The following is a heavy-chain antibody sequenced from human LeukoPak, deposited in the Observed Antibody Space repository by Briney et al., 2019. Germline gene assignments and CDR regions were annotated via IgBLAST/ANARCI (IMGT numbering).Heavy chain of an antibody. CDR1: GFTFSSYG. V-gene: IGHV3-30*02. CDR3: AKDPTHYRVWDYYETIGLSY. D-gene: IGHD3-22*01. J-gene: IGHJ4*02. CDR2: IRYDGSNK. Sequence: PGGSLRLSCAASGFTFSSYGMHWVRQAPGKGLEWVALIRYDGSNKYYADSVKGRFTISRDNSKNTLNLQMNSLRAEDTAVYYCAKDPTHYRVWDYYETIGLSYWGQGTLVTVSS.